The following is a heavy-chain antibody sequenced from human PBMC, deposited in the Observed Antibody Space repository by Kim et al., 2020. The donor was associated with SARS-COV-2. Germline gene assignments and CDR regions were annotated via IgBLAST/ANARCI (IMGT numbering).Heavy chain of an antibody. CDR1: GYTFTSYA. CDR3: ARGRGYSSSSMRSYSSGWYYFDY. J-gene: IGHJ4*02. CDR2: INTNTGNP. Sequence: ASVKVSCKASGYTFTSYAMNWVRQAPGQGLEWMGWINTNTGNPTYAQGFTGRFVFSLDTSVSTAYLQISSLKAEDTAVYYCARGRGYSSSSMRSYSSGWYYFDYWGQGTLVTVSS. V-gene: IGHV7-4-1*02. D-gene: IGHD6-19*01.